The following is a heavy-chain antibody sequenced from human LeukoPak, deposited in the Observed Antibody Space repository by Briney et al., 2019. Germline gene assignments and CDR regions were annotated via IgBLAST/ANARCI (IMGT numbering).Heavy chain of an antibody. CDR1: GYTLTELS. CDR2: FDPEDGET. D-gene: IGHD2-15*01. V-gene: IGHV1-24*01. J-gene: IGHJ4*02. CDR3: ATDLVVVAAGQEVGL. Sequence: ASVKVSCKVSGYTLTELSMHWVRQAPGKGLEWMGGFDPEDGETIYAQKFQGRVTMTEDTSTDTAHMELSSLRSEDTAVYYCATDLVVVAAGQEVGLWGQGTLVTVSS.